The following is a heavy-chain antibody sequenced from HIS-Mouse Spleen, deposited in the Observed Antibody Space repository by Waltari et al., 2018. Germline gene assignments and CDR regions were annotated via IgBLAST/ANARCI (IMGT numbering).Heavy chain of an antibody. CDR1: GGPIRRGGYY. D-gene: IGHD3-10*01. CDR2: IYYSGST. J-gene: IGHJ6*02. V-gene: IGHV4-31*03. Sequence: QVQLQESGPGLVKPSQTLSLTCTVSGGPIRRGGYYWSWNRRHPGQGLEWIGYIYYSGSTYYNPSIKSRVTISVDTSKNQFSLKLSSVTAADTAVYYCAREKGYYGSGSYYYYYYGMDVWGQGTTVTVSS. CDR3: AREKGYYGSGSYYYYYYGMDV.